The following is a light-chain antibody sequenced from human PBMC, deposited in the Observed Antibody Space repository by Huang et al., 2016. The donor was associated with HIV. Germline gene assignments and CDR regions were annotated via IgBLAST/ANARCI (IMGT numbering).Light chain of an antibody. CDR3: QQYNNWPPVT. CDR1: QNINST. CDR2: GAS. V-gene: IGKV3-15*01. Sequence: EVVMTQSPATLSVSPGERATLSCRASQNINSTVAWYHKKPGQTPRLLICGASTRATGIAARFSGSGSGTEFTLTISSLQSEDFAVYYCQQYNNWPPVTFGQGTKLEIK. J-gene: IGKJ2*01.